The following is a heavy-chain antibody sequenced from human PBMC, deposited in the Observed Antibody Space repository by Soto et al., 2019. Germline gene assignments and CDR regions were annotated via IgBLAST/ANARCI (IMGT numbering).Heavy chain of an antibody. CDR2: IIPIFGTA. CDR3: ARGDGYKPPYWCFDL. J-gene: IGHJ2*01. V-gene: IGHV1-69*12. Sequence: QVQLVQSGAEVKKPGSSVKVSCKASGGTFSSYAISWVRQAPGQGLEWMGGIIPIFGTANYAQKFQGRVTITADESTRTAYIELSSLRSEDTAVYYCARGDGYKPPYWCFDLWGRGTLVTVSS. CDR1: GGTFSSYA. D-gene: IGHD5-12*01.